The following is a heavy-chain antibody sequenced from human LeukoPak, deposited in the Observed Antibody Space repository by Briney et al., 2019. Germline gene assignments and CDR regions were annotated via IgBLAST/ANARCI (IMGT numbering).Heavy chain of an antibody. J-gene: IGHJ4*02. V-gene: IGHV3-30*03. CDR2: ISYDGSNK. CDR3: AGKVGATVDY. CDR1: GFTFSSYG. D-gene: IGHD1-26*01. Sequence: PGGSLRLSCAASGFTFSSYGMHWVRQAPGKGLEWVAVISYDGSNKYYADSVKGRFTISRDNSKNTLYLQMNSLRAEDTAVYYCAGKVGATVDYWGQATLVTVSS.